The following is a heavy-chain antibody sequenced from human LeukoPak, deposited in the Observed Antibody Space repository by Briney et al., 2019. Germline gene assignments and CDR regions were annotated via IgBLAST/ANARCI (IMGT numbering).Heavy chain of an antibody. CDR3: ARDGPPYYYYYMDV. CDR1: GFTLSSYW. J-gene: IGHJ6*03. D-gene: IGHD3/OR15-3a*01. Sequence: GGSLRLSCAASGFTLSSYWMSWVRQAPGKGREWVADIKQDGSEKYYVDSVKGRFTISRDNAKKSLYLQMNSLRVEDTAVYYCARDGPPYYYYYMDVWGKGTTVTVS. V-gene: IGHV3-7*01. CDR2: IKQDGSEK.